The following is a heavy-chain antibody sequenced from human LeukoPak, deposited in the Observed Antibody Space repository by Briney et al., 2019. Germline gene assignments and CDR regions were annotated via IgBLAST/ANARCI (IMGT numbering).Heavy chain of an antibody. J-gene: IGHJ4*02. CDR2: ISASGGST. CDR3: AKGSYYDSSGSFYFDY. D-gene: IGHD3-22*01. V-gene: IGHV3-23*01. CDR1: GFTFSSSA. Sequence: GGSLRLSCAASGFTFSSSAMSWVRKVPGKGLEWVSGISASGGSTSYADSVRGRFTISRDNSKNTLYVQVNSLGTEDTAAYYCAKGSYYDSSGSFYFDYWGQGTLVTVSS.